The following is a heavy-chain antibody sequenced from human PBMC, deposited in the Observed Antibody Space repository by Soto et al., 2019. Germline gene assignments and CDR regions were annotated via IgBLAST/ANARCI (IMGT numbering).Heavy chain of an antibody. CDR1: GFTFSSYA. D-gene: IGHD5-12*01. V-gene: IGHV3-30-3*01. J-gene: IGHJ6*02. CDR3: AREVAMYYYYGMDV. CDR2: ISYDGSNK. Sequence: PGGSLRLSCAASGFTFSSYAMHWVRQAPGKGLEWVAVISYDGSNKYYADSVKGRFTISRDNSKNTLYLQMNSLRAEDTAVYYCAREVAMYYYYGMDVWGQGTTVTVSS.